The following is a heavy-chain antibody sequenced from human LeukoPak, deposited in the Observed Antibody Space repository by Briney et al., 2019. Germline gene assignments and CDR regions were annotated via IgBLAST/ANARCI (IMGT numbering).Heavy chain of an antibody. CDR3: ARGIIVGATWGENYNCFDP. V-gene: IGHV4-34*01. Sequence: SETLSLTCAVYGESFSGYYWSWIRQPPGKGLEWIGEINHSGSTNYNPSLKSRVTISVDTSKNQFSLKLSSVTAADTAVYYCARGIIVGATWGENYNCFDPWGQGTLVTVSS. CDR1: GESFSGYY. J-gene: IGHJ5*02. D-gene: IGHD1-26*01. CDR2: INHSGST.